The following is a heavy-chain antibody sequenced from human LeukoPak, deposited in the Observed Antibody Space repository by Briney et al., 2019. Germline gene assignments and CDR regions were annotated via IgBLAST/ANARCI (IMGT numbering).Heavy chain of an antibody. V-gene: IGHV3-30*02. CDR1: GFTFSSYG. J-gene: IGHJ4*02. CDR2: IRYDGSNK. Sequence: GGSLRLSCAASGFTFSSYGMHGVRQAPGKGLEWVAFIRYDGSNKYYADSVKGRFTISRDNSKNTLYLQMNSLRAEDTAVYYCAKGTRGYCSSTSCLVPFDYWGQGTLVTVSS. CDR3: AKGTRGYCSSTSCLVPFDY. D-gene: IGHD2-2*01.